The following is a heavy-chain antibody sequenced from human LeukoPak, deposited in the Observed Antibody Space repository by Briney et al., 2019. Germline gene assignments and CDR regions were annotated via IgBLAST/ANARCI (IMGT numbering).Heavy chain of an antibody. CDR2: ISGSGGST. CDR3: AKDLHLDRPGGIAVAGTHY. Sequence: PGGSLRLSCAASGFTFSSYAMSWVRQAPGKGLEWVPAISGSGGSTYYADSVKGRFTISRDNSKNTLYLQMNSLRAEDTAVYYCAKDLHLDRPGGIAVAGTHYWGQGTLVTVSS. J-gene: IGHJ4*02. CDR1: GFTFSSYA. V-gene: IGHV3-23*01. D-gene: IGHD6-19*01.